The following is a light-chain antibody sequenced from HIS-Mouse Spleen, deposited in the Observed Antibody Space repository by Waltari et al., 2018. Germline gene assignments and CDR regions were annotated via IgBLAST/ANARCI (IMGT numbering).Light chain of an antibody. Sequence: QSALTQPASVSGSPGQSSTISCTGTSSDVGGYNYVSWYQQHPGKAPKLIIYDVSNRPSGVSNRFSGSKSGNTASLTISGLQAEDEADYYCSSYTSSSFNVVFGGGTKLTVL. J-gene: IGLJ2*01. CDR3: SSYTSSSFNVV. CDR1: SSDVGGYNY. V-gene: IGLV2-14*03. CDR2: DVS.